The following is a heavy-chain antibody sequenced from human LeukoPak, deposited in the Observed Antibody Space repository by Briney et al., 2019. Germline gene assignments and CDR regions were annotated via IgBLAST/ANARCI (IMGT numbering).Heavy chain of an antibody. D-gene: IGHD5-18*01. CDR2: IYSGGTT. V-gene: IGHV3-53*04. CDR3: ARVDTVMAYYFDL. Sequence: GGSLRLSCAASGFTVSTNCMTWVRQAPGKGLEWASTIYSGGTTYYADSVMGRFTISRHNSRNTLYLQMDSLRAEDTAVYYCARVDTVMAYYFDLWGQGTLVTVSS. J-gene: IGHJ4*02. CDR1: GFTVSTNC.